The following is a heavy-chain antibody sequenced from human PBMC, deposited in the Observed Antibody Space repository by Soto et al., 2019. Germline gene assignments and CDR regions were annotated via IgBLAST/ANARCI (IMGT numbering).Heavy chain of an antibody. D-gene: IGHD3-22*01. J-gene: IGHJ4*02. V-gene: IGHV4-59*08. CDR1: GGSISSYY. CDR2: IYFRGST. CDR3: ARHKIFFYYDTSGYYAPTFDY. Sequence: SETLSLTCTVSGGSISSYYWSWIRQPPGKGLEWIGNIYFRGSTYYSPSLKGRGTISVDTSKNQFSLKLSSVTAADTAVYYCARHKIFFYYDTSGYYAPTFDYWGQGTLVTVSS.